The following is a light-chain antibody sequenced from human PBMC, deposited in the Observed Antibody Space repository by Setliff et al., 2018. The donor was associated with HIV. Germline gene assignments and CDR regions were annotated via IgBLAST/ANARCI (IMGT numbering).Light chain of an antibody. CDR2: DVS. CDR3: SSYTSSSTDV. V-gene: IGLV2-14*01. J-gene: IGLJ1*01. CDR1: SSDVGGYNY. Sequence: QSALTQPASVSGSPGQSITISCTGTSSDVGGYNYVSWCQQHPGKAPKLMIYDVSKRPSGVSNRFSGSKSGNTASLTISGLQAEDEADYYCSSYTSSSTDVFGTGTKVTVL.